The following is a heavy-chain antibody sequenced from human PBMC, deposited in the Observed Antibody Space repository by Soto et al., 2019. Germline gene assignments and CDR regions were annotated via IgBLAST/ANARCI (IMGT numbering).Heavy chain of an antibody. D-gene: IGHD2-2*01. J-gene: IGHJ6*03. CDR3: ARDQYCSSSTCFGYADS. V-gene: IGHV1-69*08. Sequence: HVQLVQSGAEVKKPGSSVKVSCQASGDTFSTHTITWVRQAPGQGLEWVGRIIPMMGITDYAQKFQGRVTITADKTTSTAYMELRSLRSEDTALYYCARDQYCSSSTCFGYADSWGTGTTVTVSS. CDR2: IIPMMGIT. CDR1: GDTFSTHT.